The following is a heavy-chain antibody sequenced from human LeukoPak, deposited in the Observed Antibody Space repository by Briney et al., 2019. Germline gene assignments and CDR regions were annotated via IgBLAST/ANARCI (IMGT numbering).Heavy chain of an antibody. CDR1: GGSISSADFY. CDR2: IYYSGSA. CDR3: ARGSGYFDY. J-gene: IGHJ4*02. V-gene: IGHV4-31*11. Sequence: SETLSLTCAVSGGSISSADFYWSWIRQHPGKGLEWIGFIYYSGSAYYNPSLKSRVSISVDTSKNQFSLTLNSVTAADTAVYYCARGSGYFDYWGQGTLVTVSP.